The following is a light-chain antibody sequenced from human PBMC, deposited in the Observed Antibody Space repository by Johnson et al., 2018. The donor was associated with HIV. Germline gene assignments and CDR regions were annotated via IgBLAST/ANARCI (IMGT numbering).Light chain of an antibody. J-gene: IGLJ1*01. Sequence: QSVLTQPPSVSAAPGQKVTISCSGSSSNIGGHYVSWYQHLPGTAPKLLIYDNNKRPSGIPDRFSGSKSGASATLGITGLQTGDEADYYCGTWDSSLSAGVFGTGTTVTVL. V-gene: IGLV1-51*01. CDR1: SSNIGGHY. CDR2: DNN. CDR3: GTWDSSLSAGV.